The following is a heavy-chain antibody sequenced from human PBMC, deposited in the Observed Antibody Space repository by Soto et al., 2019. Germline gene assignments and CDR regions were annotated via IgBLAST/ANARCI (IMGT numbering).Heavy chain of an antibody. V-gene: IGHV3-30-3*01. CDR2: ISYDGSNK. Sequence: LRLSCAASGFTFSSYAMHWVRQAPGKGLEWVAVISYDGSNKYYADSVKGRFTISRDNSKNTLYLQMNSLRAEDTAVYYCARDLRDSSGWYLDYWGQGTLVTVSS. D-gene: IGHD6-19*01. J-gene: IGHJ4*02. CDR3: ARDLRDSSGWYLDY. CDR1: GFTFSSYA.